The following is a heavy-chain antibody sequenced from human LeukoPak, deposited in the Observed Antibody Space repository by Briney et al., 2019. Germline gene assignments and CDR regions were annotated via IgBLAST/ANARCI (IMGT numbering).Heavy chain of an antibody. CDR1: GYTFTSYG. D-gene: IGHD4-17*01. Sequence: ASVKVSCKASGYTFTSYGISWVRQAPGQGLEWMGWISAYNGNTNYAQKLQGRVTMTTDTSTSTAYMELRSLRSDDTAVYYCARADYGDYAAYFDYWSQGTLVTVSS. CDR2: ISAYNGNT. J-gene: IGHJ4*02. CDR3: ARADYGDYAAYFDY. V-gene: IGHV1-18*01.